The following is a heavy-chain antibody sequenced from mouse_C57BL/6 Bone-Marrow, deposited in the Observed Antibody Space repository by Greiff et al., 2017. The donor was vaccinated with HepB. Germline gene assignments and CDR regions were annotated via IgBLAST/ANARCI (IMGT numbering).Heavy chain of an antibody. V-gene: IGHV1-19*01. D-gene: IGHD1-1*01. J-gene: IGHJ1*03. Sequence: EVQLQQSGPVLVKPGASVKMSCKASGYTFTDYYMNWVKQSHGKSLERIGVINPYNGGTSYNQKFKGKATLTVDKSSSTAYMELNSLTSEDSAVYYCARDGTRDWYFDVWGTGTTVTVSS. CDR2: INPYNGGT. CDR3: ARDGTRDWYFDV. CDR1: GYTFTDYY.